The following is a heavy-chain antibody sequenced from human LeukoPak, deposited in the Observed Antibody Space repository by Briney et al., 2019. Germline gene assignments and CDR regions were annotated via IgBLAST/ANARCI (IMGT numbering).Heavy chain of an antibody. CDR3: ASRRSSIAARPESY. CDR1: GGSFSGYY. CDR2: INHSGST. V-gene: IGHV4-34*01. Sequence: PSETLSLTCAVYGGSFSGYYWSWIRQPPGKGLEWIGEINHSGSTNYNPSLKSRVTISVDTSKNQFSLKLSSVTAADTAVYYCASRRSSIAARPESYWGQGTLVTVSS. J-gene: IGHJ4*02. D-gene: IGHD6-6*01.